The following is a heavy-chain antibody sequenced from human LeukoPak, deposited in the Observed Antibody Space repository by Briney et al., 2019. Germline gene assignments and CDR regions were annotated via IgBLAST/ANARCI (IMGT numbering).Heavy chain of an antibody. CDR3: VRGVGSSTSCYVRAFDI. CDR1: GFTFSNSW. CDR2: IKCDGSEK. Sequence: GGSLRLSCAASGFTFSNSWMHWVCQAPEKGLEWGAGIKCDGSEKCYVDSVKGRLTISRDNAKNSLYLQVNSLRAEDMTVYYCVRGVGSSTSCYVRAFDIWGQGTMVTVSS. J-gene: IGHJ3*02. V-gene: IGHV3-52*01. D-gene: IGHD2-2*01.